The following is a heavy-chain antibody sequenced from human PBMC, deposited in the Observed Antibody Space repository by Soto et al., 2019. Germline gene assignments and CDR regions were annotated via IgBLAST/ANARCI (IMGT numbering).Heavy chain of an antibody. D-gene: IGHD3-3*01. CDR1: GFTFRSYA. Sequence: GSLRRSCAASGFTFRSYAMSWVRQAPVKGLEWVSAISGSGGSTYYADSVKGRFTISRDNSKNTLYLQMNSLRAEDTAVYYCAKTQEDVTDYDVWSGYSYCFGCWGKGTRVTV. J-gene: IGHJ4*02. CDR3: AKTQEDVTDYDVWSGYSYCFGC. CDR2: ISGSGGST. V-gene: IGHV3-23*01.